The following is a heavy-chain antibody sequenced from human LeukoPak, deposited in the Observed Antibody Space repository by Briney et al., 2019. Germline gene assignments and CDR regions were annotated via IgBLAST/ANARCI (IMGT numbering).Heavy chain of an antibody. D-gene: IGHD1-1*01. CDR1: GYTFTSYD. V-gene: IGHV1-8*01. J-gene: IGHJ3*02. Sequence: ASGKVSCKASGYTFTSYDINWVRQATGQGVEWMGWMNPNRGNTGYAQKFQGRVTMTRNTSISTAYMELSSLRSEDTAVYYCARANNWNRDNAFDIWGQGTMVTVSS. CDR3: ARANNWNRDNAFDI. CDR2: MNPNRGNT.